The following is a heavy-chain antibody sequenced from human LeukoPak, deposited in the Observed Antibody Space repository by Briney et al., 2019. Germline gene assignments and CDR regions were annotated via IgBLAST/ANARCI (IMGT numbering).Heavy chain of an antibody. CDR3: ARHYGVHDAFDI. Sequence: SETLSLTCTVSGGSISSYYWSCIRQPPGKGLEWIGYIYYSGSTNYNPSLKSRVTISVDTSKNQFSLKLSSVTAADTAVYYCARHYGVHDAFDIWGQGTMVTVSS. V-gene: IGHV4-59*08. CDR1: GGSISSYY. J-gene: IGHJ3*02. D-gene: IGHD4-17*01. CDR2: IYYSGST.